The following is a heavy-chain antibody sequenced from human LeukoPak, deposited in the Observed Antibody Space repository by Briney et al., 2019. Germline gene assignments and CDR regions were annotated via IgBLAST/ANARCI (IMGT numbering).Heavy chain of an antibody. J-gene: IGHJ4*02. V-gene: IGHV4-4*07. CDR1: GDSITSYY. Sequence: SETLSLTCTVSGDSITSYYWSWIRQPAGKGLEWIGRIYTSGSINYNPSLESRVTLLVDTSKKQFSLRLTSVTAADTAVYYCARISAVKPYCFDYWGQGTLVTVSS. D-gene: IGHD6-25*01. CDR3: ARISAVKPYCFDY. CDR2: IYTSGSI.